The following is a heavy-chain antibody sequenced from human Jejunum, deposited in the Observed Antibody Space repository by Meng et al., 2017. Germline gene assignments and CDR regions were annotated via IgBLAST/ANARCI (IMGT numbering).Heavy chain of an antibody. D-gene: IGHD4-17*01. CDR3: AKDSHGYGDGGH. Sequence: QGQLVQSGAEVKKPGASVKVSCKASGYTFTTYYMHWVRQAPGQGLEWMGVINPSGGDTIFSEKFQGRVTMTRDTSTSTVYMDLSSLRYEDTAVYYCAKDSHGYGDGGHWGQGTLVTVSS. CDR2: INPSGGDT. CDR1: GYTFTTYY. V-gene: IGHV1-46*01. J-gene: IGHJ4*02.